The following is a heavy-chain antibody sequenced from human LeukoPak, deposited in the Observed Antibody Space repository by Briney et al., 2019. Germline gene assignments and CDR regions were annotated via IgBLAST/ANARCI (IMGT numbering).Heavy chain of an antibody. V-gene: IGHV1-18*01. CDR1: GYTFTSYG. D-gene: IGHD3-22*01. J-gene: IGHJ4*02. Sequence: ASVKVSCKASGYTFTSYGISWVRQAPGQGLEWMGWISAYNGNTNYAQKLQGRVTMTTDTSTSTAYMELRSLRSDDTAVHYCARERGYYDSSGYYYRVFDYWGQGTLVTVSS. CDR2: ISAYNGNT. CDR3: ARERGYYDSSGYYYRVFDY.